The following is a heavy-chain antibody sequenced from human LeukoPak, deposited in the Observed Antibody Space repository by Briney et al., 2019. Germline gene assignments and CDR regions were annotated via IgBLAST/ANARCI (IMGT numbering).Heavy chain of an antibody. CDR1: GVSMNSGGYY. CDR2: IYYSGST. Sequence: SETLSLTCTVSGVSMNSGGYYWSWIRQPPGKGLEWIGYIYYSGSTFYNPSLESRVTLSVDPSKNQFSLKLSSVTAADTAVYYCARDYGGNPGFDYWGQGTLVTVSS. D-gene: IGHD4-23*01. J-gene: IGHJ4*02. V-gene: IGHV4-30-4*01. CDR3: ARDYGGNPGFDY.